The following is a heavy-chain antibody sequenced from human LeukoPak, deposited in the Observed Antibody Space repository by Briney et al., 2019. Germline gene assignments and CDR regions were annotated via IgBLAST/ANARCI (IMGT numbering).Heavy chain of an antibody. Sequence: SQTLSLTCTVSGGSISSGGYYWSWIRQPAGKGLEWIGRIYTSGSTNYNPSLKSRVTISVDTSKNQFSLKLSSVTAADTAVYYCARETYSSGWYDGGNYFDYWGQGTLVTVSS. CDR3: ARETYSSGWYDGGNYFDY. CDR2: IYTSGST. V-gene: IGHV4-61*02. D-gene: IGHD6-19*01. J-gene: IGHJ4*02. CDR1: GGSISSGGYY.